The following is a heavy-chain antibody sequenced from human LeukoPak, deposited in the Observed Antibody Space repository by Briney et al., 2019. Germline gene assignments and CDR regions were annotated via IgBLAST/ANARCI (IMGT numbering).Heavy chain of an antibody. V-gene: IGHV3-21*01. J-gene: IGHJ5*02. CDR2: ISSSSSYI. CDR3: ARFGEPTTRANWFDP. Sequence: GGSLRLSCAASGFTFSSYSMNWVRQAPGKGLEWVSSISSSSSYIYYADSVKGRFTISRDNAKNSLCLQMNSLRAEDTAVYYCARFGEPTTRANWFDPWGQGTLVTVSS. D-gene: IGHD3-10*01. CDR1: GFTFSSYS.